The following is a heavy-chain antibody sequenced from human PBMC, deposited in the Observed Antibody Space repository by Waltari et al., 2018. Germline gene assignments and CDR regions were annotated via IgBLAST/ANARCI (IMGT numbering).Heavy chain of an antibody. CDR2: ISYDGSNK. V-gene: IGHV3-30-3*01. J-gene: IGHJ3*02. D-gene: IGHD1-1*01. CDR1: GFTFSSYA. CDR3: ARDDLPLEAFDI. Sequence: QVQLVESGGGVVQPGRSLRLSCAASGFTFSSYAMHWVRQAPGKGLEWVAVISYDGSNKYYADSVKGRFTISRDNAKNSLYLQMNSLRAEDTAVYYCARDDLPLEAFDIWGQGTMVTVSS.